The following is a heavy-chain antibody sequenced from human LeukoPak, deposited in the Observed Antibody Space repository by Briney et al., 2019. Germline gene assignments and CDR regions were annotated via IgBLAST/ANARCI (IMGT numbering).Heavy chain of an antibody. J-gene: IGHJ6*03. V-gene: IGHV4-34*01. D-gene: IGHD5-12*01. CDR2: INHSGST. CDR1: GGSFSGYY. CDR3: ARNLRQWLRFYYYMDV. Sequence: MSSETLSLTCAVYGGSFSGYYWSWIRQPPGKGLEWLGEINHSGSTNYNPSLKSRVTISVDTSKNQFSLKLSSVTAADTAVYYCARNLRQWLRFYYYMDVWGKGTTVTVSS.